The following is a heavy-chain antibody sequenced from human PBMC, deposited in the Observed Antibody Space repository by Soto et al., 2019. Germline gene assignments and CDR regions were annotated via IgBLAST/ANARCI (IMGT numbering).Heavy chain of an antibody. CDR2: IASSTNT. CDR1: GFTFSDYY. D-gene: IGHD2-15*01. J-gene: IGHJ6*02. Sequence: LRLSCAASGFTFSDYYMSWIRQAPGKGLEWVSYIASSTNTKYADSVKGRFTISRDNAKNSLYLQMNSLTAEDTAVYYCARDGDKYCSAGSCYSGYYYFAMDVWGQGTTVTVSS. CDR3: ARDGDKYCSAGSCYSGYYYFAMDV. V-gene: IGHV3-11*06.